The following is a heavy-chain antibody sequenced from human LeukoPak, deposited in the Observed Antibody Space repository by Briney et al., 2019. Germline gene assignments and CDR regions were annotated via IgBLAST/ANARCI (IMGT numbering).Heavy chain of an antibody. CDR3: ARGYSSSWYDY. V-gene: IGHV3-33*01. CDR1: VFTFSSYG. CDR2: IWYDGSNK. J-gene: IGHJ4*02. D-gene: IGHD6-13*01. Sequence: GGSLRLSCAASVFTFSSYGMHWVRQAPGKGLEWVAVIWYDGSNKYYADSVKGRFTISRDNSKNTLYLQMNSLRAEDTAVYYCARGYSSSWYDYWGQGTLVTVSS.